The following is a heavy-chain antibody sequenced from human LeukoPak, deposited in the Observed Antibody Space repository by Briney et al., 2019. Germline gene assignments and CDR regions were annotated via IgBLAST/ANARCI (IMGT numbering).Heavy chain of an antibody. J-gene: IGHJ3*02. Sequence: QPGGSLRLSCAASGFSFSTYEMSWVRQAPGKGLEWVSYIRSCGRTIYYADSVKGRFTISRDNAKNSLYLQMNSLRAEDTAVYYCARDLLQSHLWLHDAFDIWGQGTMVTVS. CDR1: GFSFSTYE. CDR3: ARDLLQSHLWLHDAFDI. V-gene: IGHV3-48*03. CDR2: IRSCGRTI. D-gene: IGHD5-18*01.